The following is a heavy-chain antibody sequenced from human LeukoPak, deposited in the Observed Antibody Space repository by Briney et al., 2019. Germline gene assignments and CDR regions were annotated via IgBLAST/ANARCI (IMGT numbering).Heavy chain of an antibody. V-gene: IGHV4-34*01. CDR3: ARGVLGRSSGWLPYYYGMDV. CDR1: GGSFSGYY. D-gene: IGHD6-19*01. J-gene: IGHJ6*02. CDR2: INHSGST. Sequence: PSETLSLTCAVYGGSFSGYYWSWIRQPPGKGLEWIGEINHSGSTNYNPSLKSRVTISVDTSKNQFSLKLSSVTAADTAVYYCARGVLGRSSGWLPYYYGMDVWGQGTTVTVSS.